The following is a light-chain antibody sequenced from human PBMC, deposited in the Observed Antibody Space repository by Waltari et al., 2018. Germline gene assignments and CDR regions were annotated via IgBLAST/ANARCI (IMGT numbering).Light chain of an antibody. Sequence: SCRASQSVSKYVAWYQQKPGQAHRLLIYDASIRATGIPDRFSGSGWGTDFSLTISSLEPEDFAVYYCQKYGTLPATFGQGTKVQ. CDR1: QSVSKY. CDR3: QKYGTLPAT. J-gene: IGKJ1*01. CDR2: DAS. V-gene: IGKV3-20*01.